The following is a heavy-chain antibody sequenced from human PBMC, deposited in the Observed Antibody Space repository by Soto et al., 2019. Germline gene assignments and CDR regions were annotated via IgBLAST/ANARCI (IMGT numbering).Heavy chain of an antibody. CDR2: IIPILGIA. CDR3: ARDYDYGDYVPMDV. CDR1: GCTFSIYT. D-gene: IGHD4-17*01. J-gene: IGHJ6*02. V-gene: IGHV1-69*04. Sequence: ASVKVTCTASGCTFSIYTISWVRQAPGQGLEWMGRIIPILGIANYAQKFQGRVTITADKSTSTAYMELSSLRSEDTAVYYCARDYDYGDYVPMDVWGQGTTVTVSS.